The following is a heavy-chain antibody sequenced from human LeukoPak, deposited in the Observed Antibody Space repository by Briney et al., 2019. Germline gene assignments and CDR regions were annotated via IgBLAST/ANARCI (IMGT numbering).Heavy chain of an antibody. J-gene: IGHJ3*02. CDR3: ARDSEQQLPTRAFDI. CDR2: ISSSSSYI. Sequence: GGSLRLSCAASGFTFSSCSMNWVRQAPGKGLEWVSSISSSSSYIYYADSVKGRFTISRDNAKNSLYLQMNSLRAEDTAVYYCARDSEQQLPTRAFDIWGQGTMVTVSS. CDR1: GFTFSSCS. D-gene: IGHD6-13*01. V-gene: IGHV3-21*01.